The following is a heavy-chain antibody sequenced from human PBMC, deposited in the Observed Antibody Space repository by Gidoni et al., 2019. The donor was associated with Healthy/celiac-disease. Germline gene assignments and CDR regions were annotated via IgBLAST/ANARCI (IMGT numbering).Heavy chain of an antibody. CDR2: ISSSSSYI. V-gene: IGHV3-21*01. Sequence: EVQLVESGGGLVKPGGSLRLSCAASGFTFSSYSMNWVRQAPGKGLEWVSSISSSSSYIYYADSVKGRFTISRDNAKNSLYLQMNSLRAEDTAVYYCARGRSRGYSSSANFDYWGQGTLVTVSS. CDR1: GFTFSSYS. CDR3: ARGRSRGYSSSANFDY. J-gene: IGHJ4*02. D-gene: IGHD6-13*01.